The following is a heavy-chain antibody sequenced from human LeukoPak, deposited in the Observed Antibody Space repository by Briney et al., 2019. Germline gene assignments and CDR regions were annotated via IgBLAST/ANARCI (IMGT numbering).Heavy chain of an antibody. CDR1: GYTFTNYG. CDR3: ARGHGDKYYYDSSGYTVDY. D-gene: IGHD3-22*01. V-gene: IGHV1-18*01. Sequence: GASVKVSCKASGYTFTNYGINWVRQAPGQGLEWMGWISGYNGDTNYAQKLQGRVTMTTDTSTSTAYMELRSLRSDDTAVYYCARGHGDKYYYDSSGYTVDYWGQGTLVTVSS. J-gene: IGHJ4*02. CDR2: ISGYNGDT.